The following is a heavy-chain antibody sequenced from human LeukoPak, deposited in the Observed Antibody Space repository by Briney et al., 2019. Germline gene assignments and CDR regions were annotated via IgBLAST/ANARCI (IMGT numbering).Heavy chain of an antibody. CDR2: VYYGGVA. J-gene: IGHJ6*02. Sequence: PSETLSLTCTVPGGYIDSSGSYWGWIRQPPGKGPEWIGCVYYGGVAYYNPSLKSRVTISADLSKNQFSLSLISVTAADTALYYCARLFSRGWPYYYGLGAWGQGTTVTVSS. V-gene: IGHV4-39*01. D-gene: IGHD6-19*01. CDR1: GGYIDSSGSY. CDR3: ARLFSRGWPYYYGLGA.